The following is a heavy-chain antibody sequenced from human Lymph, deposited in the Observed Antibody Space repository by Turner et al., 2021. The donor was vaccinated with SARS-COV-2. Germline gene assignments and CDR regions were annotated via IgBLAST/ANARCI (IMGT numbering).Heavy chain of an antibody. Sequence: QLQLQESGPGLVKPSETLSLTCIVSGGSISSSSYYWGWIRQPPGKGLEWIGNFFYSGSTYYNPSLKSRVTISEDTSKNQFSLKLTSVTAADTAVYYCGVGPTRWYFQHWGQGTLVTVSS. CDR1: GGSISSSSYY. CDR3: GVGPTRWYFQH. V-gene: IGHV4-39*01. CDR2: FFYSGST. J-gene: IGHJ1*01. D-gene: IGHD1-26*01.